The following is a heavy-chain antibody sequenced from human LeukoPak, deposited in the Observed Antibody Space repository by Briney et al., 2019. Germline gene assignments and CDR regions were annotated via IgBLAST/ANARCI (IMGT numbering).Heavy chain of an antibody. CDR1: GFTFSDYY. J-gene: IGHJ4*02. D-gene: IGHD3-3*01. V-gene: IGHV3-11*01. CDR2: ISSSGSTI. CDR3: ARAAPYYEFWSGYPDY. Sequence: GGSLRLSCAASGFTFSDYYMSWIRQAPGKGLEWVSYISSSGSTIYYADSVKGRFTISRDNAKNSLYLQMNSLRAEDTAVYYCARAAPYYEFWSGYPDYWGQGTLVTVSS.